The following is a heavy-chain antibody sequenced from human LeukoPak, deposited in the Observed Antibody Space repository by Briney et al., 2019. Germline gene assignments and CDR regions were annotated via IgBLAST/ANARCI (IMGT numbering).Heavy chain of an antibody. J-gene: IGHJ5*02. V-gene: IGHV4-34*01. CDR3: ASRLWFGGIDP. D-gene: IGHD3-10*01. CDR1: GGSFSGYC. CDR2: INHSGST. Sequence: SETLSLTCAVYGGSFSGYCWSWIRQPPGKGLEWIGEINHSGSTNYNPSLKSRVTISVDTSKNQFSLKLSSVTAADTAVYYCASRLWFGGIDPWGQGTLVTVSS.